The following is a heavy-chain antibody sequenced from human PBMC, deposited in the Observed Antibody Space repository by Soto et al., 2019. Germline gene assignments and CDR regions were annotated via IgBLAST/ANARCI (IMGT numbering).Heavy chain of an antibody. J-gene: IGHJ4*02. CDR2: IFYSGGT. CDR3: ARRGGGDSPFDS. V-gene: IGHV4-39*01. D-gene: IGHD4-17*01. Sequence: SETLSLTCTVSGDSISTSNYYWGWIRQPPGEGLEWIGHIFYSGGTYYNPSLKSRVTISVNTSKNQFSLKLNSITAADTAVYFCARRGGGDSPFDSWGQGMLVTVSS. CDR1: GDSISTSNYY.